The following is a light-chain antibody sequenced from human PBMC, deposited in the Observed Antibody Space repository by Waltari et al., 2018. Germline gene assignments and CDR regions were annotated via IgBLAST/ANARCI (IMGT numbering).Light chain of an antibody. CDR3: QQYSTSSMFS. CDR1: QSISTS. CDR2: KTF. V-gene: IGKV1-5*03. J-gene: IGKJ2*03. Sequence: DIQLTQSPSTLSASVGDRVTITCRASQSISTSLAWFQQKPGNPPKLLIYKTFNLERGVPSRFSGSGSVTEFTLTITSLQPDDFATYYCQQYSTSSMFSVGQGTKLEIK.